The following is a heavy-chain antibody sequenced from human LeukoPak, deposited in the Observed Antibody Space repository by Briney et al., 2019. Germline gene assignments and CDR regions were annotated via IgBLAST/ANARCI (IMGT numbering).Heavy chain of an antibody. J-gene: IGHJ6*02. V-gene: IGHV3-74*01. CDR1: GFTFSSYW. CDR2: MSTDGSSR. Sequence: GGSLRLSCAASGFTFSSYWMHWLRQEPRKGLVWVSRMSTDGSSRSYADSVKGRFTISRDNGKNTLYLQMNSLRAEDTAVYYCASYLTSIPSGMDVWGQAATVTVPS. CDR3: ASYLTSIPSGMDV. D-gene: IGHD2/OR15-2a*01.